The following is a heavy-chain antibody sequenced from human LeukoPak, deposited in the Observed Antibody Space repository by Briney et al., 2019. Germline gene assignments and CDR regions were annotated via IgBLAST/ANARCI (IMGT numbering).Heavy chain of an antibody. V-gene: IGHV3-21*01. J-gene: IGHJ6*02. CDR2: ISSSSSYI. D-gene: IGHD3-3*01. CDR3: ARDPEIFGGSAYYYYGMDV. CDR1: GFTFSSYS. Sequence: PWGSLRLSCAASGFTFSSYSMNWVRQAPGKGLEWVSSISSSSSYIYYADSVKGRFTISRDNAKNSLYLQMNSLRAEDTAVYYCARDPEIFGGSAYYYYGMDVWGQGTTVTVSS.